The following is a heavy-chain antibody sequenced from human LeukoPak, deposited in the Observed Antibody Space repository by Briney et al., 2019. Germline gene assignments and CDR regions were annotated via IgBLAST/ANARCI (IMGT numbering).Heavy chain of an antibody. CDR3: ARSRSGWYVSH. CDR1: GDSLSSDY. V-gene: IGHV4-59*01. J-gene: IGHJ4*01. CDR2: IYYRGDT. D-gene: IGHD6-19*01. Sequence: SETLPLTCTVSGDSLSSDYWSWIRQSPGKGLEWFGYIYYRGDTKYNPSLKSRIALDRSKNQISLTLTSVTAADTAVYYCARSRSGWYVSHWGQGILVTVSS.